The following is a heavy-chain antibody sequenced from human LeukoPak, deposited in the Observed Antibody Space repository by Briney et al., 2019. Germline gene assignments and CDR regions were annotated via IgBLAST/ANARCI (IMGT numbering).Heavy chain of an antibody. Sequence: SVKVSCKASGFTFTSSAMQWVRQARGQRLEWIGWIVVGSGNTNYAQKFQERVTITRDMSTSTAYMELSSLRSEDTAVYYCAATDYYDSSGYGDAFDIWGQGTMVTVSS. CDR2: IVVGSGNT. CDR1: GFTFTSSA. J-gene: IGHJ3*02. D-gene: IGHD3-22*01. CDR3: AATDYYDSSGYGDAFDI. V-gene: IGHV1-58*02.